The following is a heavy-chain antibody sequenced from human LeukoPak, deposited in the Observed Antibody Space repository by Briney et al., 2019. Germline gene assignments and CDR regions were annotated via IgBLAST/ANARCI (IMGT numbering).Heavy chain of an antibody. Sequence: GASVKVSCKASGYNFTNYGLSWVRQAPGQGLEWMGWISAYNGNTNYAQKLQGRVTMTTDTSTSTAYMELRSLRSDDTAVYYCARGYGSSLESGDYYFDYWGQGTLVTVSS. CDR2: ISAYNGNT. J-gene: IGHJ4*02. CDR3: ARGYGSSLESGDYYFDY. V-gene: IGHV1-18*01. D-gene: IGHD2-21*01. CDR1: GYNFTNYG.